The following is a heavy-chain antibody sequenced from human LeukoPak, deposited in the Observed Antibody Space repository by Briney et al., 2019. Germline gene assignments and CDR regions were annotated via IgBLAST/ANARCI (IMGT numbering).Heavy chain of an antibody. V-gene: IGHV4-31*03. CDR3: ARVWKDTAMIHFDY. J-gene: IGHJ4*02. CDR2: IYYSGST. Sequence: SETLSLTCTVSGGSISSGGYYWSWIRQHPGKGLEWIGYIYYSGSTYYNPSLKSRVTISVDTSKNQFSLKLSSVTAADTAVYYCARVWKDTAMIHFDYRGQGTLVTVSS. CDR1: GGSISSGGYY. D-gene: IGHD5-18*01.